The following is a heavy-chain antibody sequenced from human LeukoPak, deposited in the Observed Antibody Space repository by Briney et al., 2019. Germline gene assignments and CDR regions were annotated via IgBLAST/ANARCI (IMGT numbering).Heavy chain of an antibody. J-gene: IGHJ4*02. D-gene: IGHD6-13*01. V-gene: IGHV4-30-4*01. CDR1: GGSISSDDYY. CDR2: IYYSGIT. Sequence: PSETLSLTCTVSGGSISSDDYYWSWIRQPPGKGLEWIGYIYYSGITYYNPSLKSRVTISVDTSKNQFSLKLSSVTAADTAVYYCARCQVGGAAACDYWGQGTLVTVSS. CDR3: ARCQVGGAAACDY.